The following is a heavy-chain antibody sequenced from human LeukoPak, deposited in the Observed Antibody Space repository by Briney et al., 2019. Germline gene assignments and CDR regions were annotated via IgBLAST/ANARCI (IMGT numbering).Heavy chain of an antibody. CDR2: IFYTGTT. CDR1: GASTRTSEHY. Sequence: SETLSLTCTVSGASTRTSEHYWSWVRQTPGKGLEWLGFIFYTGTTYYNPSLKSRVRISIDTSKNQFSLRLTSATAADTAIYYCAGDDSLGGTCYWGPGTPVTVSS. D-gene: IGHD1-26*01. J-gene: IGHJ4*02. V-gene: IGHV4-30-4*01. CDR3: AGDDSLGGTCY.